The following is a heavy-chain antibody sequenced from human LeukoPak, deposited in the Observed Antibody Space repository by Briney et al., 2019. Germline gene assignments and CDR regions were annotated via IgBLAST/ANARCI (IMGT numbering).Heavy chain of an antibody. Sequence: GASVKVSCKASGYTFTSYDINWVRQATGQGLEWMGWMNPNSGNTGYAQKFQGRVTITRNTSISTAYMELSSLRSEDTAAYYCARWSTFGGAAADYWGQGTLVTVSS. CDR2: MNPNSGNT. CDR3: ARWSTFGGAAADY. D-gene: IGHD3-16*01. V-gene: IGHV1-8*03. J-gene: IGHJ4*02. CDR1: GYTFTSYD.